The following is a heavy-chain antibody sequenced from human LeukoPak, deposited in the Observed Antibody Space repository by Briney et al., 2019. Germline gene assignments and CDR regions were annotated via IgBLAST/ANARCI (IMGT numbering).Heavy chain of an antibody. Sequence: GGSLRLSCAASGFTFSSSAMSWVRQAPGKGLEWVSAISNNGGYTYYADSVQGRFTISRDNSKSTLCLQMNSLRAEDTATYYCALKGGHYYHFDAWGQGTLVTVSS. V-gene: IGHV3-23*01. D-gene: IGHD3-22*01. CDR2: ISNNGGYT. CDR1: GFTFSSSA. J-gene: IGHJ4*02. CDR3: ALKGGHYYHFDA.